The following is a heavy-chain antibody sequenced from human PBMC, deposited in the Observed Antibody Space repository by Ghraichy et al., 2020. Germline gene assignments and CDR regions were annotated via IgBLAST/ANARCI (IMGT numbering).Heavy chain of an antibody. CDR2: IDWDDDK. D-gene: IGHD6-6*01. V-gene: IGHV2-70*11. CDR1: GFSLSTSGMC. CDR3: ARIRAPYSSLMGMDV. Sequence: SGPTLVKPTQTLTLTCTFSGFSLSTSGMCVSWIRQPPGKALEWLARIDWDDDKYYSTSLKTRLTISKDTSKNQVVLTMTNMDPVDTATYYCARIRAPYSSLMGMDVWGQGTTVTVSS. J-gene: IGHJ6*02.